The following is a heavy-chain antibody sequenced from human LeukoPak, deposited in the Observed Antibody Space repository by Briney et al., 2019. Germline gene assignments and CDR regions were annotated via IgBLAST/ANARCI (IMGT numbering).Heavy chain of an antibody. CDR2: MNPNSGNT. D-gene: IGHD6-19*01. CDR3: ARDIAVADNAV. V-gene: IGHV1-8*03. J-gene: IGHJ3*01. Sequence: GASVKVSCKTSGYSFTNYDINWVRQATGQGLEWMGWMNPNSGNTGYAQKFRGRVTITRNTSITTAYMELSSLRSEDTAVYYCARDIAVADNAVWGQGTMVTVSS. CDR1: GYSFTNYD.